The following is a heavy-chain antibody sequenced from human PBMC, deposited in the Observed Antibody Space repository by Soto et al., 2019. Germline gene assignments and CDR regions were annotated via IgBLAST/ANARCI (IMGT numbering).Heavy chain of an antibody. J-gene: IGHJ5*02. Sequence: ASVKVSCKASGYTFTSYDINWVRQATGQGLEWMGWMNPNSGNTGYAQKFQGRVTMTRNTSISTAYMELSSLRSEDTAVYYCAIENYDFWSGYFGLAWGQGTLVTVSS. CDR2: MNPNSGNT. D-gene: IGHD3-3*01. CDR1: GYTFTSYD. V-gene: IGHV1-8*01. CDR3: AIENYDFWSGYFGLA.